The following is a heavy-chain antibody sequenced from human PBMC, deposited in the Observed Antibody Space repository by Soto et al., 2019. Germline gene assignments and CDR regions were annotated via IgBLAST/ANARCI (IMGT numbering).Heavy chain of an antibody. D-gene: IGHD3-22*01. V-gene: IGHV1-69*06. J-gene: IGHJ4*02. Sequence: QVRLVQSEAEVKKAGSSVKVSCKASGGTFSSDAVTWARQAPGQGLEWMGGVIPIFPKANYAQKFQGRATITVDKSTSTVYMELNSLKSEDTAMYYCARCHSDSSGPGYLDSWGQGTLVTV. CDR3: ARCHSDSSGPGYLDS. CDR2: VIPIFPKA. CDR1: GGTFSSDA.